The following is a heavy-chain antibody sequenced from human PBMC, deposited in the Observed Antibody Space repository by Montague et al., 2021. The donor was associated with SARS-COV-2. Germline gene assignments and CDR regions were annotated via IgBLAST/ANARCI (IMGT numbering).Heavy chain of an antibody. V-gene: IGHV4-34*01. CDR3: ARLRDGVVPSPILGIGPYFTYYYMDV. D-gene: IGHD2-15*01. Sequence: SETLSLTCAVHGGSFSGYYWNWIRQPPGKGLEWMGEINHGGNTNYNPSLKNRLTISVDTSKNQFSLKLTSVAATDTAVYYCARLRDGVVPSPILGIGPYFTYYYMDVWGKGTTATVSS. CDR2: INHGGNT. CDR1: GGSFSGYY. J-gene: IGHJ6*03.